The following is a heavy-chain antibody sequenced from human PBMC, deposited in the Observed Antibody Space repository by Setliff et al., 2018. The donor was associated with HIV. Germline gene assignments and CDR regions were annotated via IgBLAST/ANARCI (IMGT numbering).Heavy chain of an antibody. V-gene: IGHV4-61*09. D-gene: IGHD5-12*01. Sequence: SETLSLTCTVSGGSISSGSYYWSWMRQPAGKGLEWIGHISTSGSTNYNPSLKSRVTISVDTSKSQFSLNLSSVTAVDTAVYYCARWGDGYNSYDSWGQGTLVTVSS. CDR1: GGSISSGSYY. CDR2: ISTSGST. J-gene: IGHJ4*02. CDR3: ARWGDGYNSYDS.